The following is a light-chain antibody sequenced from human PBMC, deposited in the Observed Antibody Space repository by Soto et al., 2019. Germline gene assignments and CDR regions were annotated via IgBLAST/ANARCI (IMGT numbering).Light chain of an antibody. Sequence: EIVMTQSPATLSVSPGERATLSCRASQSVSSNLAWYQQKPGQGPRLLIYGASTRATGIPARFSGSGSGTEFTLTISSLQSDDFATYYCQQYETFSGTFGPGTKVEI. CDR3: QQYETFSGT. V-gene: IGKV3-15*01. J-gene: IGKJ1*01. CDR1: QSVSSN. CDR2: GAS.